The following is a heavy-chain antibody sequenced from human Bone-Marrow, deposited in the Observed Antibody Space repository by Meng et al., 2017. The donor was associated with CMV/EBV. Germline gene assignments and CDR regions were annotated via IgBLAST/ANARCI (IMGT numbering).Heavy chain of an antibody. CDR3: ARIQQLVGYFDY. V-gene: IGHV3-7*01. CDR2: IKQDGSEK. CDR1: GFTFSSYW. J-gene: IGHJ4*02. D-gene: IGHD6-6*01. Sequence: GESLKISCAASGFTFSSYWMSWVRQAPGKGLEWVANIKQDGSEKYYVDSGKGRFTISRDNAKNSLYLQMNSLRAEDTAVYYCARIQQLVGYFDYWGQGPLVTVYS.